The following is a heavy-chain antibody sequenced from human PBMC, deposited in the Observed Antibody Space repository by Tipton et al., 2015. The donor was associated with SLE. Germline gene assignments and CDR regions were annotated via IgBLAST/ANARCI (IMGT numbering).Heavy chain of an antibody. D-gene: IGHD4-23*01. V-gene: IGHV4-59*01. Sequence: LRLSCTVSGDSINSYYWSWIRQPPGKGLEWIGYIYYSGTTNYNPSLKSRVTISVDTSNNQFSLRLSSVTAADTAVYYCARESATVVTPGWFDPWGQGTLVTVSS. CDR1: GDSINSYY. CDR2: IYYSGTT. CDR3: ARESATVVTPGWFDP. J-gene: IGHJ5*02.